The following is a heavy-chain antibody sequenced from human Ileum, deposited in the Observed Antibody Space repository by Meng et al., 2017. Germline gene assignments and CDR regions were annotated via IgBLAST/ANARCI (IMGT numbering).Heavy chain of an antibody. CDR2: ISAYSGNT. CDR1: GYIFTRYG. V-gene: IGHV1-18*01. Sequence: QVQLVQSGAEVKNPGASVKVSCKASGYIFTRYGIGWVRQAPGQGLEWMGWISAYSGNTKYAQKLQGRVTMTTDTSTSTAYMELRNLRSDDTAVYYCARDTVGTTLGDYWGQGTLVTVSS. CDR3: ARDTVGTTLGDY. J-gene: IGHJ4*02. D-gene: IGHD4-23*01.